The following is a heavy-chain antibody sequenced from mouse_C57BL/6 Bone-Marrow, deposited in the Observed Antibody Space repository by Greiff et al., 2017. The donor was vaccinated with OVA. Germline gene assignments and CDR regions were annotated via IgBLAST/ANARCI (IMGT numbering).Heavy chain of an antibody. D-gene: IGHD2-4*01. J-gene: IGHJ2*01. CDR2: ISSGGSYT. Sequence: EVHLVESGGDLVKPGGSLKLSCAASGFTFSSYGMSWVRQTPDKRLEWVATISSGGSYTYYPDSVKGRFTISRDNAKNTLYLQMSSLKSEDTAMYYCARHEGTMITAYYFDYWGQGTTLTVSS. V-gene: IGHV5-6*01. CDR1: GFTFSSYG. CDR3: ARHEGTMITAYYFDY.